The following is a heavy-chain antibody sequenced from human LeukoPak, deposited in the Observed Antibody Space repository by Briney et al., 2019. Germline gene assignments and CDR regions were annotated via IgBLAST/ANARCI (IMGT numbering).Heavy chain of an antibody. D-gene: IGHD1-26*01. V-gene: IGHV4-30-4*07. CDR1: GGSISRGGYS. CDR2: FYYSGST. CDR3: ARLGYYYYYYMDV. Sequence: PSETLSLTCAVSGGSISRGGYSWSWIRQPPGKGLEWIGYFYYSGSTYYNPSLKSRVTISLDTSKNQLSLKLSSVTAADTAVYYCARLGYYYYYYMDVWGKGTTVTISS. J-gene: IGHJ6*03.